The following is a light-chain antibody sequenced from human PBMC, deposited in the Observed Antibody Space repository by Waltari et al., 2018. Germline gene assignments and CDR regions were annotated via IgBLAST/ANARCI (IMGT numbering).Light chain of an antibody. J-gene: IGLJ3*02. CDR2: DGN. CDR3: CSYAGSHGCV. CDR1: RSDVGGYNY. Sequence: QSALTQPRSVSGSPGQSVTLSCIGTRSDVGGYNYVSWYQQHPGEAPKPIIFDGNKLPSGVPDRVSGSKSGNTASLSISGRQAEDEADYCRCSYAGSHGCVFGGGTDLAV. V-gene: IGLV2-11*01.